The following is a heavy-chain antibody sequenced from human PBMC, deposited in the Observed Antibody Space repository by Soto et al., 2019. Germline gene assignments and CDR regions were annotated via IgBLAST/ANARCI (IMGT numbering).Heavy chain of an antibody. D-gene: IGHD7-27*01. J-gene: IGHJ6*02. Sequence: SVKVSCKXSGFTFTSSAVQWVRQARGQRLEWIGWIVVGSGNTNYAQKFQERVTITRDMSTSTAYMELSSLRSEDTAVYYCAAELGHYYGMDVWGQGTTVTVSS. CDR1: GFTFTSSA. V-gene: IGHV1-58*01. CDR3: AAELGHYYGMDV. CDR2: IVVGSGNT.